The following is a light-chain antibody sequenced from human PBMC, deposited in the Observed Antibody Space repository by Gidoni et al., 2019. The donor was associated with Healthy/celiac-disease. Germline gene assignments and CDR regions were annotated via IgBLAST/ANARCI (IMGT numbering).Light chain of an antibody. J-gene: IGKJ3*01. CDR2: GAS. CDR1: QSVSSSY. Sequence: ELVLTQSPGTLSLSPGERATLSCRASQSVSSSYLAWYQQKPGQAPRLLIYGASSRATGIPDRFSGSGSGTDFTLTISRLEPEDFAVYYCQQYGSSPGFTFGXRTKVDIK. CDR3: QQYGSSPGFT. V-gene: IGKV3-20*01.